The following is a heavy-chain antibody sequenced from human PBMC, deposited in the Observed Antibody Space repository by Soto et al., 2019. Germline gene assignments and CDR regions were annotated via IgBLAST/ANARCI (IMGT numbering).Heavy chain of an antibody. D-gene: IGHD2-15*01. CDR3: AQAFQGSGGSLRATWFDS. CDR2: ISGSGGST. V-gene: IGHV3-23*01. CDR1: GFTFSSYA. J-gene: IGHJ5*01. Sequence: EVQLLESGGGLVQPGGSLRLSCAASGFTFSSYAMSWVRQAPGKGLEWVSAISGSGGSTYYADSVRGRFTISRDNSKHTLYLQKNSLRAEHTAVYYCAQAFQGSGGSLRATWFDSWGQGTLVTVSS.